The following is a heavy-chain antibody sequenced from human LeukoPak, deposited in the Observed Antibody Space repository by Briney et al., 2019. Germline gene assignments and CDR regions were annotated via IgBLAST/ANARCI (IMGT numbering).Heavy chain of an antibody. CDR3: AKVPASGTTFDY. CDR2: ISGSAGST. J-gene: IGHJ4*02. V-gene: IGHV3-23*01. Sequence: GRSLRLSCAASGFTFSSYAMSWVRQAPGNGMEWVSAISGSAGSTYYTDSVKGRFTISRDNSKNTLYLQMNSLRAEDTAVYYCAKVPASGTTFDYWGQGTLVIVSS. D-gene: IGHD6-13*01. CDR1: GFTFSSYA.